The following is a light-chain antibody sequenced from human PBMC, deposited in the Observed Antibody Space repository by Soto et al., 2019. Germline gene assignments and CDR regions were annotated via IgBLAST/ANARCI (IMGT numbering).Light chain of an antibody. J-gene: IGKJ2*01. CDR3: QQYGSSPPYT. CDR2: GAS. Sequence: EIVLTQSPGTLSLSPGERATLSCRASQSVSSSYLAWYQQKPGQAPRLLIYGASSRATGIPDRFSVSGSGTDFTLTISRLEPADFAVYYCQQYGSSPPYTFGQGTTLEIK. V-gene: IGKV3-20*01. CDR1: QSVSSSY.